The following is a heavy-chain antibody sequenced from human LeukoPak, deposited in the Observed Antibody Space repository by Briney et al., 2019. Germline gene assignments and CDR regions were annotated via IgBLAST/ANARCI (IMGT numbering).Heavy chain of an antibody. CDR1: GGTFSSYA. V-gene: IGHV1-69*04. D-gene: IGHD5-24*01. CDR3: ARAVGGLQPTEYYLDY. J-gene: IGHJ4*02. Sequence: SVKVSCKASGGTFSSYAISWVRQAPGQGLEWMGRIIPIFGIANYAQKFQGRVTITADKSTSTAYMELSSLRSEDTAVYYCARAVGGLQPTEYYLDYWGQGTLVTVSS. CDR2: IIPIFGIA.